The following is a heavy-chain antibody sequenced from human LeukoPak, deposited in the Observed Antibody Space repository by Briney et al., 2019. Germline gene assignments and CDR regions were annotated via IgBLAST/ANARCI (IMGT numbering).Heavy chain of an antibody. D-gene: IGHD3-10*01. Sequence: GGSLRLSCAASAFTFSNYFMHWVRQAPGKGLEWVAVIASDGSHTFYVESVKDRFTISRDNSKKTLYLQMNSLRAEDTAVYFCARERQDTIVHSGAFDIWGQGTMVTVSS. CDR1: AFTFSNYF. CDR2: IASDGSHT. J-gene: IGHJ3*02. V-gene: IGHV3-30-3*01. CDR3: ARERQDTIVHSGAFDI.